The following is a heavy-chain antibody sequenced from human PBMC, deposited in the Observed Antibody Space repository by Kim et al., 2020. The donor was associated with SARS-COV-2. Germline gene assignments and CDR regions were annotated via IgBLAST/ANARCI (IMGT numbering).Heavy chain of an antibody. V-gene: IGHV1-69*13. D-gene: IGHD1-7*01. CDR3: AREREELFLYNWFDP. Sequence: SVKVSCKTSGGTFSSYAISWVRQAPGQGLEWMGGIIPIFGTANYAQKFQGRVTITADESTSTAYMELSSLRSEDTAVYYCAREREELFLYNWFDPWGQGTLVTVSS. CDR2: IIPIFGTA. CDR1: GGTFSSYA. J-gene: IGHJ5*02.